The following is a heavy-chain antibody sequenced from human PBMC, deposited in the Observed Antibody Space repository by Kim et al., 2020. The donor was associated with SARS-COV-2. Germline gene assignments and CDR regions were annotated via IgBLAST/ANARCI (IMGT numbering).Heavy chain of an antibody. CDR3: ARGASPGNRDAFDI. CDR2: IIPIFGTA. CDR1: GGTFSSYA. D-gene: IGHD4-4*01. Sequence: SVKVSCKASGGTFSSYAISWVRQAPGQGLEWMGGIIPIFGTANYAQKFQGRVTITADESTSTAYMELSSLRSEDTAVYYCARGASPGNRDAFDIWGQGTMVTVSS. J-gene: IGHJ3*02. V-gene: IGHV1-69*13.